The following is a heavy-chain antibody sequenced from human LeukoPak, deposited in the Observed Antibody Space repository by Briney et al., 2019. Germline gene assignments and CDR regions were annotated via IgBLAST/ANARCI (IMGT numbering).Heavy chain of an antibody. D-gene: IGHD2-21*02. CDR2: IYYSGST. J-gene: IGHJ6*02. CDR1: GRSISSYY. V-gene: IGHV4-59*01. Sequence: SETLSLPRTVSGRSISSYYWSWIRQPPAKGLEGVGYIYYSGSTNYNPSLTRRVTISLDTSKNQSSLKLSSVSAADTAVYYCARVKEVVTRPPHFYYYDYGMDVWGQGTTVTVSS. CDR3: ARVKEVVTRPPHFYYYDYGMDV.